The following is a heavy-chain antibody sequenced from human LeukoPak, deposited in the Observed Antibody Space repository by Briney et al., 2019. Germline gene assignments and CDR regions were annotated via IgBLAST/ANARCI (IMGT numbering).Heavy chain of an antibody. CDR2: ISYDGSNK. Sequence: GGSLRLSCAASGFTFSSYGMHWVRQAPGKGLEWVAVISYDGSNKYYADSVKGRFTISRDNSKNTLYLQMNSLKTEDTAVYYCTTGLEGRNYYDSSGYVGDTDVFDYWGQGTLVTVSS. J-gene: IGHJ4*02. CDR3: TTGLEGRNYYDSSGYVGDTDVFDY. V-gene: IGHV3-30*03. D-gene: IGHD3-22*01. CDR1: GFTFSSYG.